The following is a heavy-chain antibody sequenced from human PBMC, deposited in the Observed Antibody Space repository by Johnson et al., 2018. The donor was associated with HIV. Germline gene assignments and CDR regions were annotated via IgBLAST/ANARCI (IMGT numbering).Heavy chain of an antibody. J-gene: IGHJ3*02. CDR1: GFIVSSNY. CDR3: TTDQVGRKYGGKYHI. Sequence: VQVLESGGGLIQPGGSLRLSCAASGFIVSSNYMSWVRQAAGRGLEWVSVIGTAGDTYYPGSVKGRFTISRDNSKNTLYLQMNSLKTEDTAVYYCTTDQVGRKYGGKYHIWGQGTIVTVSS. CDR2: IGTAGDT. D-gene: IGHD3-16*01. V-gene: IGHV3-53*01.